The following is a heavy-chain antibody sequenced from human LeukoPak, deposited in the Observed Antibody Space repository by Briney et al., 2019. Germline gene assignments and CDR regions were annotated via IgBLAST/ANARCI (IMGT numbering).Heavy chain of an antibody. V-gene: IGHV3-21*06. CDR2: ISHSSSYM. D-gene: IGHD4-11*01. CDR3: ASLPRVSHDY. Sequence: GGSLRLSCAASGFTFSRYAMSWVRQAPGKGLEWVSFISHSSSYMEYADSVKGRFPISRDNAKNSLYLQMDSLRVEDTAVYYCASLPRVSHDYWGRGTQVTVSS. CDR1: GFTFSRYA. J-gene: IGHJ4*02.